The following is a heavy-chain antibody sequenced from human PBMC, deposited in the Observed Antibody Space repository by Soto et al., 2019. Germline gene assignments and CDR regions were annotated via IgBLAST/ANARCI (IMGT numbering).Heavy chain of an antibody. V-gene: IGHV3-74*01. CDR2: INSDGSST. D-gene: IGHD3-9*01. CDR1: GFTFSSYW. Sequence: GGSLRLSCAASGFTFSSYWMHWVRQAPGKGLVWVSRINSDGSSTSYADSVKGRFTISRDNAKNTLYLQMNSLRAEDTAVYYCARVDPPPRYYSGMDVWGQGTTVTVSS. J-gene: IGHJ6*02. CDR3: ARVDPPPRYYSGMDV.